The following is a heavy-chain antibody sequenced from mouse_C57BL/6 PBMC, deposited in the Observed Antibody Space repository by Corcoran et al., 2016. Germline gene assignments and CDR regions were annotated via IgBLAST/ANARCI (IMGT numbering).Heavy chain of an antibody. CDR2: INPNNGGT. D-gene: IGHD2-4*01. CDR3: ARSDDYGLYAMDY. V-gene: IGHV1-26*01. CDR1: GYTFTDYY. J-gene: IGHJ4*01. Sequence: EVQLQQSGPELVKPGASVKISCKASGYTFTDYYMNWVKQSHGKSLEWIGDINPNNGGTSYNQKFKGKATLTVDKSSSTAYMELRSLTSEDSAVYYCARSDDYGLYAMDYWGQGTSVTVSS.